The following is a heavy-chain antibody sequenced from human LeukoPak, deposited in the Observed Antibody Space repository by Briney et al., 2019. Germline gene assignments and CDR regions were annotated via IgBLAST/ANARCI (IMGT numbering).Heavy chain of an antibody. Sequence: GGSLRLSCAASGFTFSGSAMHWVRQASGKGLEWVGRIRSKANSYATAYAASVKGRFTFSRDDSKSTAYLQMNSLKTEDTAVYYCTRPYCGSTSCYEGYWGQGTLVTVSS. CDR2: IRSKANSYAT. CDR1: GFTFSGSA. D-gene: IGHD2-2*01. J-gene: IGHJ4*02. V-gene: IGHV3-73*01. CDR3: TRPYCGSTSCYEGY.